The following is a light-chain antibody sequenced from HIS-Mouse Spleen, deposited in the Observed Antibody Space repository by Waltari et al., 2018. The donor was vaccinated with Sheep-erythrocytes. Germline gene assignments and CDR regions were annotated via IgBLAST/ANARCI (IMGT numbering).Light chain of an antibody. V-gene: IGLV2-8*01. CDR2: EVS. CDR1: SSDVGASNY. J-gene: IGLJ3*02. CDR3: SSYAGSNNWV. Sequence: QSALTQPPSPSGSPGQSVTISCTGTSSDVGASNYVSWYQQHPGKAPKLMIYEVSKRPSGVPDRFSGSKSGNTASLTVSGLQAEDEADYYCSSYAGSNNWVFGGGTKLTVL.